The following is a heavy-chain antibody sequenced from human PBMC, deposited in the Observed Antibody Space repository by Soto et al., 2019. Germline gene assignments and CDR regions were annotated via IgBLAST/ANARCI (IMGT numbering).Heavy chain of an antibody. D-gene: IGHD2-21*02. CDR1: GFTFSSYA. V-gene: IGHV3-23*01. CDR3: AKQNGYGGNSELEY. J-gene: IGHJ4*02. CDR2: ISGSGGST. Sequence: GGSLRLSCAASGFTFSSYATSWVRQAPGKGLEWASAISGSGGSTYYADSVKGRFTISRDNSKNTLYLQMNSLRAEDTAVYYCAKQNGYGGNSELEYWGQGTLVTVSS.